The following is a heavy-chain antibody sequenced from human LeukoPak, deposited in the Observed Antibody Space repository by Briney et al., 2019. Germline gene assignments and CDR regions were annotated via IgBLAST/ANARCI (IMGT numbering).Heavy chain of an antibody. J-gene: IGHJ4*02. CDR1: GFTFGNFY. CDR2: VDTSGTTT. Sequence: GGSQRLSCAASGFTFGNFYMHWIRQAPGKGLECVSYVDTSGTTTYYADSVKGRFTISRDNARNSLYLQMNSLRAEDTAVYYCASRYRVGFWGQGTLVTVSS. CDR3: ASRYRVGF. V-gene: IGHV3-11*01. D-gene: IGHD5/OR15-5a*01.